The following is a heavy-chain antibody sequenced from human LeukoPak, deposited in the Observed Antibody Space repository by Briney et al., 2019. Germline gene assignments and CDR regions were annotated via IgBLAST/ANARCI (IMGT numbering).Heavy chain of an antibody. Sequence: RGSLRLSCAASGFTVSSNYMRWVRQAPGKGLEWVSVIYSGGSTYYADSVKGRFTISRDNSKNTLYLQMNSLRAEDTAVYYCARDGFSSGYPYDAFDIWGRGTMVTVSS. D-gene: IGHD3-22*01. J-gene: IGHJ3*02. CDR2: IYSGGST. V-gene: IGHV3-53*01. CDR1: GFTVSSNY. CDR3: ARDGFSSGYPYDAFDI.